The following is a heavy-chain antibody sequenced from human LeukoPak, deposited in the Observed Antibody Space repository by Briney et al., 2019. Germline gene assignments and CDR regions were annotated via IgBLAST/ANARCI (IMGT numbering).Heavy chain of an antibody. Sequence: GGSLRLSCAVSGFTVNSKYMNWVRQAPGKGLEWVSILYSSGTTYYADSVKGRFTISRDNSKNTLYLQMNSVRAEDTAVYYCDANYDFWSGYPPDWGQGTQVTVSS. CDR3: DANYDFWSGYPPD. D-gene: IGHD3-3*01. V-gene: IGHV3-66*02. J-gene: IGHJ4*02. CDR2: LYSSGTT. CDR1: GFTVNSKY.